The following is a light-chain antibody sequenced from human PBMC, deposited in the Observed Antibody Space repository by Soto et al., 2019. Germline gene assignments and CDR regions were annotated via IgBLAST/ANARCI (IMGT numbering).Light chain of an antibody. V-gene: IGKV3-11*01. CDR2: DAS. CDR1: QSVSSN. J-gene: IGKJ1*01. CDR3: QQRSNWPPT. Sequence: EIVFTQSPATPSLSPGERATPSCRASQSVSSNLAWYQQKPGQAPRLLIYDASTRATGIPARFSGSGSGTDFTLTITSLEPEDFAVYYCQQRSNWPPTFGQGTKV.